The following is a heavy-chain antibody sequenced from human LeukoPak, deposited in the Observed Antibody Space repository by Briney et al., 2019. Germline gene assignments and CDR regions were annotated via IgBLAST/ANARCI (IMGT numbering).Heavy chain of an antibody. CDR3: AKDGIYYDSSGYPYYFDY. CDR2: IRYDGSNK. Sequence: PGGSLRLSCAASGFTFSSYGMHWVRQAPGKGLEWVAFIRYDGSNKYYADSVKGRFTISRDNSKSTLYLQMNSLRAEDTAVYYCAKDGIYYDSSGYPYYFDYWGQGTLVTVSS. D-gene: IGHD3-22*01. V-gene: IGHV3-30*02. CDR1: GFTFSSYG. J-gene: IGHJ4*02.